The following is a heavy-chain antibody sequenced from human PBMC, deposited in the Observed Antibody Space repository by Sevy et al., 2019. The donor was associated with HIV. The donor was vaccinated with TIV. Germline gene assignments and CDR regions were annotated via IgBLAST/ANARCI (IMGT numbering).Heavy chain of an antibody. CDR3: VKALNIVATILN. CDR2: IPFDGSIE. D-gene: IGHD5-12*01. CDR1: GFTFTDYG. Sequence: GGSLRLSCVASGFTFTDYGMHWVRQVPGRGLEWVAFIPFDGSIEYYTDSVKGRFTISRDDSKNTLYLQMNSLRSEDTAVYYCVKALNIVATILNWGQGTLVTVSS. J-gene: IGHJ4*02. V-gene: IGHV3-30*02.